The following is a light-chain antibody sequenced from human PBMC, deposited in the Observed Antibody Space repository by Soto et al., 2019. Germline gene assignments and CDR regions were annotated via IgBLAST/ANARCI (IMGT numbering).Light chain of an antibody. CDR2: GAS. V-gene: IGKV3-15*01. CDR1: QSVSSN. CDR3: QQYNNWPYT. Sequence: EIVMTQSPATLSASPGERATLSCRASQSVSSNLAWYQQKPGQAPRLLIYGASTRATGIPSRFSGSGSGTDFTLTISSLQSEDFAVYYCQQYNNWPYTFGQGTKVEIK. J-gene: IGKJ2*01.